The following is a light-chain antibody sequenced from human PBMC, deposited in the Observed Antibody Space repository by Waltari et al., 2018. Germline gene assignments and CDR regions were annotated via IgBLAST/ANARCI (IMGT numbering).Light chain of an antibody. J-gene: IGKJ2*01. Sequence: EIVMTQSPATLSVSAGERATLSCRASQSVSSNLAWYQQKPGQAPRLLIYGASTRATGIPARFSGSASGTEFTLTISSLQSEDFAFYYCQQYNNWPPMYTFGQGTKLEIK. V-gene: IGKV3-15*01. CDR3: QQYNNWPPMYT. CDR1: QSVSSN. CDR2: GAS.